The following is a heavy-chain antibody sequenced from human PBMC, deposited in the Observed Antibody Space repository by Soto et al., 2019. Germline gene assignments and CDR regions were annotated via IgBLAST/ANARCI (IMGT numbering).Heavy chain of an antibody. CDR1: GYSFMKNC. J-gene: IGHJ4*02. CDR3: AREASARIPAAQPSRFDS. D-gene: IGHD2-2*01. CDR2: ISPYSGYT. Sequence: ASVQVSCKGFGYSFMKNCINWVRQAPRQGLEWVGWISPYSGYTHSAQKFHGRLTLTTDTAASTAYMELRILRSADTALYYCAREASARIPAAQPSRFDSWGQGTLVTVSS. V-gene: IGHV1-18*01.